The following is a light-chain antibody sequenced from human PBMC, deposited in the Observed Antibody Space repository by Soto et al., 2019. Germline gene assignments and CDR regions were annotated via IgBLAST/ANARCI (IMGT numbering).Light chain of an antibody. CDR3: QQTYGIPHT. J-gene: IGKJ2*01. CDR2: GAS. Sequence: DIQLIQSPSSLSAAIGDRVTITCRASQSVSSHLNWYQEKVGKAPKLLIYGASSLQSGVPSRFSGSGSGTDFTLTITSLQPEDFATYHCQQTYGIPHTFGQGTNLDI. V-gene: IGKV1-39*01. CDR1: QSVSSH.